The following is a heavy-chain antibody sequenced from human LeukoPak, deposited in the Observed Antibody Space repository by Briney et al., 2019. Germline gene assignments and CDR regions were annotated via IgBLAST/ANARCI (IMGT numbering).Heavy chain of an antibody. D-gene: IGHD3-3*01. CDR3: AKDPNYDFWSGYYNGGFDY. V-gene: IGHV3-9*01. J-gene: IGHJ4*02. Sequence: GRSLRLPCAASGFTFDDYAMHWVRQAPGKGLEWVSGISWNSGSIGYADSVKGRFTISRDNAKNSLYLQMNSLRAEDTALYYCAKDPNYDFWSGYYNGGFDYWGQGTLVTVSS. CDR1: GFTFDDYA. CDR2: ISWNSGSI.